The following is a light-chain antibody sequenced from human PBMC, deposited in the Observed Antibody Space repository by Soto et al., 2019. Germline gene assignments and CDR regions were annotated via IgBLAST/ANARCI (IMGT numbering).Light chain of an antibody. CDR3: QQYGSYWT. V-gene: IGKV1-5*01. CDR1: QSINRW. J-gene: IGKJ1*01. CDR2: DAS. Sequence: NRLTQSPATLSASIGDTVTITWRASQSINRWLAWYQQQPVEAPKLFIYDASSLESGVPSRFSGTGSGTEFTLIIRSLKPDDFATYCCQQYGSYWTFGQGANVDI.